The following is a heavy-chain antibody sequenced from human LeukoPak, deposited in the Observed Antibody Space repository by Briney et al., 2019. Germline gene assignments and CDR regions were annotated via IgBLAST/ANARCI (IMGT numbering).Heavy chain of an antibody. Sequence: PGGSLRLSCAASGFTFSNAWMSWVRQAPGKGLEWVGRIKSKTDGGTTDYAAPVKGRFTISRDNSHNTLYLQMNSLRAEDTAVYYCARHFTTGSIDHWGQGNLVTVSS. CDR2: IKSKTDGGTT. V-gene: IGHV3-15*01. D-gene: IGHD3-9*01. J-gene: IGHJ4*02. CDR1: GFTFSNAW. CDR3: ARHFTTGSIDH.